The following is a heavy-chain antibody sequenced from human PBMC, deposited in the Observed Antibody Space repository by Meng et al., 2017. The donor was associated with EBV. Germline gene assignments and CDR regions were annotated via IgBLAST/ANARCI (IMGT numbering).Heavy chain of an antibody. V-gene: IGHV1-18*01. CDR2: ITTYNGNT. CDR3: ARGGGDGEYDY. CDR1: GYTFTNYG. J-gene: IGHJ4*02. Sequence: QVHLVQSGAAVKKPGSSLKVSCKASGYTFTNYGIGWVRQAPGQGLEWMGWITTYNGNTDYAHNLQDRVTMTADTSTSTVYVELRSLGSDDTAAYYCARGGGDGEYDYWGQGTLVTVAS. D-gene: IGHD4-17*01.